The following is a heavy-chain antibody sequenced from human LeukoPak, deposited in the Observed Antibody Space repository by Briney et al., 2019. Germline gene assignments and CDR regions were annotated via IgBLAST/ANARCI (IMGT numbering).Heavy chain of an antibody. J-gene: IGHJ4*02. D-gene: IGHD3-16*02. CDR3: ARQSVDGRYTFDY. Sequence: GESLKISCKVSGYSFTSYWIGWVRQMPGKGLEWMGIINPRDSDTKYSTSFQGQVAISVDKSISTAYLQWSSLKASDTAMYYCARQSVDGRYTFDYWGQGTLVTVSS. CDR1: GYSFTSYW. CDR2: INPRDSDT. V-gene: IGHV5-51*01.